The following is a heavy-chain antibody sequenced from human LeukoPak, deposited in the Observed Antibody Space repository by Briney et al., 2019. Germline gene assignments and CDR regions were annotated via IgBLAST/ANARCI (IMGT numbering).Heavy chain of an antibody. V-gene: IGHV4-31*03. CDR2: IYYSGST. CDR3: ARTVNWNDGGYFDY. CDR1: GGSISSGGYY. Sequence: SQTLSLTCTVSGGSISSGGYYWSWIRQHPGKGLEWIGYIYYSGSTYYNPSLRSRVAISADTSKNQFSLKLSSVTAADTAVYYCARTVNWNDGGYFDYWGQGTLVTVSS. J-gene: IGHJ4*02. D-gene: IGHD1-1*01.